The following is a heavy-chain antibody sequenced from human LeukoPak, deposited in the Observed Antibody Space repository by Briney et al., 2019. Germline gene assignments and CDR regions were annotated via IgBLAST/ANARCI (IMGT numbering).Heavy chain of an antibody. V-gene: IGHV3-30*02. J-gene: IGHJ4*02. CDR3: AKDRVTMVRGVFYFDY. CDR1: GFTFSIYG. CDR2: IRYDGSNK. D-gene: IGHD3-10*01. Sequence: PGGSLRLSCAASGFTFSIYGMHWVRQAPGKGLVCVAFIRYDGSNKYYADSVKGRFTISRDNSKNTLYLQMNSLRAEDTAVYYCAKDRVTMVRGVFYFDYWGQGTLVTASS.